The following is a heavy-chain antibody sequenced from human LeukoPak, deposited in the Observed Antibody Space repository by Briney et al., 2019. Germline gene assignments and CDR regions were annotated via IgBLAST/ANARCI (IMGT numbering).Heavy chain of an antibody. Sequence: PSETLSLTCTVSGGSISSSSYYWGWIRQPPGKGLEWIGSIYYSRSTYYNPSLKSRVTISVDTSKNQFSLKLSSVTAADTAVYYCARHAVTTFFYWGQGTLVTVSS. V-gene: IGHV4-39*01. D-gene: IGHD4-17*01. J-gene: IGHJ4*02. CDR2: IYYSRST. CDR1: GGSISSSSYY. CDR3: ARHAVTTFFY.